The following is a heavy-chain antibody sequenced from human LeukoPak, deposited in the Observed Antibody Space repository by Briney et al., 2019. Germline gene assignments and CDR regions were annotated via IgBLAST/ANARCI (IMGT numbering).Heavy chain of an antibody. V-gene: IGHV3-23*01. J-gene: IGHJ4*01. CDR2: ISDSGAYG. D-gene: IGHD6-19*01. Sequence: PGGPLILSCAASGFTFSNYSMGCFRQAPGKGLEWCSAISDSGAYGFYAHSVKGRFTISRDNSNNLVYLQMNNLRAEDTAEYYCAKRARYNSARATDFDSWGQGTQVTVSS. CDR3: AKRARYNSARATDFDS. CDR1: GFTFSNYS.